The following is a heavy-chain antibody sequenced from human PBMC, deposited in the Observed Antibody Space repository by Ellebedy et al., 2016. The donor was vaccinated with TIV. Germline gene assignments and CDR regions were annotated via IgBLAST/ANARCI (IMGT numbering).Heavy chain of an antibody. J-gene: IGHJ4*02. CDR2: IKYDGIIT. V-gene: IGHV3-74*01. CDR1: GFTFSSYW. Sequence: PGGSLRPSCSASGFTFSSYWMHWVRQAPGKWLVWVPRIKYDGIITSYADSVTGRFTISRDNAKNTLYLQMNSLRAEDTAVYYCVRDRLSDSRAYYHDWGQGTLVIGSS. D-gene: IGHD3-22*01. CDR3: VRDRLSDSRAYYHD.